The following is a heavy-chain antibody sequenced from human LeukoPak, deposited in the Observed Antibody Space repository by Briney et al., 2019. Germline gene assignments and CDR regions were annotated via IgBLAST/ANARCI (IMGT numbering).Heavy chain of an antibody. CDR3: ARDKSSIGAFDI. Sequence: GGSLRLSCADSGFTFSSYSMNWVRQAPGKGLEWVSSISSSSSYIYYADSVKGRFTISRDNAKNSLYLQMNSLRAEDTAVYYCARDKSSIGAFDIWGQGTMVTVSS. V-gene: IGHV3-21*01. D-gene: IGHD3-3*02. J-gene: IGHJ3*02. CDR1: GFTFSSYS. CDR2: ISSSSSYI.